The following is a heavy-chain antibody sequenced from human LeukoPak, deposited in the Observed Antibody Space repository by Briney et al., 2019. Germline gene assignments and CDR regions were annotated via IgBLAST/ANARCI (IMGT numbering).Heavy chain of an antibody. D-gene: IGHD3-22*01. Sequence: SETLSLTCAVYGGSFSGYYWSWIRQPPGKGLEWIGEINHSGSTNYNPSLKSRVTISVDTSKNQFSLKLSSVTAADTAVYYCARVYYYDSSGPPMDVWGKGTTVTISS. CDR1: GGSFSGYY. CDR2: INHSGST. V-gene: IGHV4-34*01. J-gene: IGHJ6*03. CDR3: ARVYYYDSSGPPMDV.